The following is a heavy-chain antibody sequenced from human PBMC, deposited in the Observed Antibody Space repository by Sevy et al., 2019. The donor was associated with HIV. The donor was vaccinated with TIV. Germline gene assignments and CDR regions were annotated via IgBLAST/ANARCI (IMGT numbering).Heavy chain of an antibody. CDR2: IKSKTDGGTR. V-gene: IGHV3-15*01. J-gene: IGHJ4*02. Sequence: GGSLRLSCVASGFTFSNAWMSWVRQTPGKGLEWVGRIKSKTDGGTRDFAAPVKGRFAIARGDSKNTLSLQMDSLKTEDTAVYYCTAGVGTSDFDYWGQGILVTVSS. CDR3: TAGVGTSDFDY. CDR1: GFTFSNAW. D-gene: IGHD1-26*01.